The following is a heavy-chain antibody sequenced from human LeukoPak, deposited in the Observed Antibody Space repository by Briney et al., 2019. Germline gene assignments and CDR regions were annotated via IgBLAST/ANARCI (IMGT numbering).Heavy chain of an antibody. CDR1: GFTFSSYG. D-gene: IGHD6-13*01. J-gene: IGHJ5*02. V-gene: IGHV3-33*01. CDR3: ARDIAAVVFDGGFDP. CDR2: IWYDGSNK. Sequence: GGSLRLSCAASGFTFSSYGMHWVRQAPGKGLEWVAVIWYDGSNKYYADSVKGRFTISRDNSKNTLYLQMNSLRAEDTAVYYCARDIAAVVFDGGFDPWGQGTLVTVSS.